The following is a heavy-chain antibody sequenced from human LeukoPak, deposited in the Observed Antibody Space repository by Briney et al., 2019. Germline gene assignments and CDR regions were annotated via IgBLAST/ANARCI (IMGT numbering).Heavy chain of an antibody. J-gene: IGHJ4*02. CDR2: IDSFGNTM. D-gene: IGHD7-27*01. CDR1: GFTFSSHW. V-gene: IGHV3-74*01. Sequence: GGSLRLSCEASGFTFSSHWMHWVRQDPGRGLLWVSRIDSFGNTMGYADFVKGRFIISRDNAKNTLYLEMNSLREEDTAVYYWAKNNWGIDYWGRGALVPVSS. CDR3: AKNNWGIDY.